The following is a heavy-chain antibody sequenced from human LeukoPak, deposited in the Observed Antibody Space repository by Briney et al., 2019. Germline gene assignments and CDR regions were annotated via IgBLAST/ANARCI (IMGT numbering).Heavy chain of an antibody. J-gene: IGHJ4*02. V-gene: IGHV3-33*01. CDR2: IWYDGSSK. Sequence: GGSLRLSCAASGFTFSSYGMHWVRQAPGKGLEWVAVIWYDGSSKYYADSVKGRFTISRDNSKNTLYLQMNSLRAEDTAVYYCARRPRIAAAGTFDYWGQGTLVTVSS. CDR3: ARRPRIAAAGTFDY. D-gene: IGHD6-13*01. CDR1: GFTFSSYG.